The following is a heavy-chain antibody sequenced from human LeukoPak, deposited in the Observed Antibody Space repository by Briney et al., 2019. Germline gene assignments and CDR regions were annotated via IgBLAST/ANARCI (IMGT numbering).Heavy chain of an antibody. D-gene: IGHD5-18*01. Sequence: PGGSLRLSCAASGFTFSSYGMHWVRQAPGKGLEWVAFIRYDGSNKYYADSVKGRFTISRDNSKNTLYLQMNSLRAEDTAVYYCAKGDTGMIRRYYFDNWGQGTLVTVSS. CDR1: GFTFSSYG. V-gene: IGHV3-30*02. CDR2: IRYDGSNK. J-gene: IGHJ4*02. CDR3: AKGDTGMIRRYYFDN.